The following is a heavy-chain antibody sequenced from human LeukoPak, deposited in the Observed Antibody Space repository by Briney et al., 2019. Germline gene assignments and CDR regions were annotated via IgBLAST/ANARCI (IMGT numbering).Heavy chain of an antibody. D-gene: IGHD2-15*01. CDR1: GGSISSYY. V-gene: IGHV4-4*07. Sequence: SETLSLTCTVSGGSISSYYWSWVRQPAGKGQEWIGRIHTSGTTNYNPSRKSRVTISGDTPGNQVSLKLSSVTAADTAVYYCARKISYISVFDYWGQGTLVTVSS. CDR2: IHTSGTT. CDR3: ARKISYISVFDY. J-gene: IGHJ4*02.